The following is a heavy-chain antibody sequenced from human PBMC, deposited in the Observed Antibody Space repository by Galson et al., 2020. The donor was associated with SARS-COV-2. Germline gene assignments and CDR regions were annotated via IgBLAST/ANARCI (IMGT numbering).Heavy chain of an antibody. CDR2: IYYSGST. CDR3: ARRGPELRYVDWLKAAGPRFDD. V-gene: IGHV4-39*01. J-gene: IGHJ4*02. CDR1: GGSISSSSYY. Sequence: ASETLSLTCTLSGGSISSSSYYWGWIRQPPGKGLEWIGSIYYSGSTYYNPSLKSRVTISVATSKNQFSLKLSSVTAADPAVYYCARRGPELRYVDWLKAAGPRFDDWGQGTLVTVSS. D-gene: IGHD3-9*01.